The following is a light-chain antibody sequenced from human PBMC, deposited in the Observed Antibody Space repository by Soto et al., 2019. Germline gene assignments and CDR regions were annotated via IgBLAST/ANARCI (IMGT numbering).Light chain of an antibody. CDR1: SSDVGSYNL. CDR2: EVS. V-gene: IGLV2-23*02. CDR3: CSYAGSSTFYVV. J-gene: IGLJ2*01. Sequence: QSVLTQPASVSGSPGQSITISCAGTSSDVGSYNLVSWYQQHPGKAPKLMIYEVSKRPSGVSNRFSGSKSGNTASLTISGLHAEDEADYYCCSYAGSSTFYVVFGGGTKVTVL.